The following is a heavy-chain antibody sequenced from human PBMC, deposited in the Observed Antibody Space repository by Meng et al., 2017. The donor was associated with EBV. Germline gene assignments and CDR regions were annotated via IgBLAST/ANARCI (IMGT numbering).Heavy chain of an antibody. CDR1: GGPFRNYA. D-gene: IGHD3-10*01. CDR3: ASESGRGYTPDY. Sequence: VQVVESAAGWKKPGLSVKVSCKTSGGPFRNYAISWVRQSPGQGLEWLGGFLPRLGAPNYAQKFHGRVKITADESTSTHYMDLSSLRSEDTAIYYCASESGRGYTPDYWGQGTLVTVSS. CDR2: FLPRLGAP. J-gene: IGHJ4*02. V-gene: IGHV1-69*01.